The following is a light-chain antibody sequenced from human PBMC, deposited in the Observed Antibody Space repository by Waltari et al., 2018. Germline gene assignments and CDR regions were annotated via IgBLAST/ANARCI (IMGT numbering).Light chain of an antibody. J-gene: IGLJ3*02. CDR3: QTGGHGTWV. Sequence: QLVLTQSPSASASLGASVKLTCTLSSGHSTNIIAWLQQQPEKGPRYLMNINRYGSHNKGVGNPDRFSGSSSGAERYLTISSLQSGDEADYYCQTGGHGTWVFGGGTRLTVL. CDR2: INRYGSH. V-gene: IGLV4-69*01. CDR1: SGHSTNI.